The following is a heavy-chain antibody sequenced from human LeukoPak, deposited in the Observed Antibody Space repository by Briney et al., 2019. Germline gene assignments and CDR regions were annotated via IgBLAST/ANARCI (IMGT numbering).Heavy chain of an antibody. J-gene: IGHJ4*02. Sequence: ASVKVSCKASGYTFTSYAMNWVRQAPGQGLEWMGWINTNTGNPTYDKGFTGRFVFSLDTSVSTAYLQISSLKPEDTAVYYCARVGYCSAAGCRLWAYWGQGTLVTVSS. CDR2: INTNTGNP. V-gene: IGHV7-4-1*02. CDR1: GYTFTSYA. CDR3: ARVGYCSAAGCRLWAY. D-gene: IGHD2-15*01.